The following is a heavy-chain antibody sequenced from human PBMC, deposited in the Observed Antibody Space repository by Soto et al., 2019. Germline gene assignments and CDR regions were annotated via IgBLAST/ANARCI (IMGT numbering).Heavy chain of an antibody. CDR1: GGCISSGDYY. Sequence: SETLSLTCTVSGGCISSGDYYWSWIRQPPGKGLEWIGYIYYSGSTYYNPSLKSRVTISVDTSKNQFSLKLSSVTAADTAVYYCARSMLYPNWFDPWGPGTMVTVSS. V-gene: IGHV4-30-4*01. D-gene: IGHD2-8*01. J-gene: IGHJ5*02. CDR3: ARSMLYPNWFDP. CDR2: IYYSGST.